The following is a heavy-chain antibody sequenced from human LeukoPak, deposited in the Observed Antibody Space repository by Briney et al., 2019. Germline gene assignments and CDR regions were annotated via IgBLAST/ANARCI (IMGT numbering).Heavy chain of an antibody. D-gene: IGHD4-17*01. CDR3: AIFQGTYGDNDNDY. V-gene: IGHV1-69*13. CDR1: GGTFRSYA. J-gene: IGHJ4*02. CDR2: IIPMVNTP. Sequence: SVKVSCKASGGTFRSYAINWVRLAPGKGLEWMGGIIPMVNTPKYAQKFQGRVTITADESTSTGYMEVSSLRSEDTAVYYCAIFQGTYGDNDNDYWGQGTLVTVSS.